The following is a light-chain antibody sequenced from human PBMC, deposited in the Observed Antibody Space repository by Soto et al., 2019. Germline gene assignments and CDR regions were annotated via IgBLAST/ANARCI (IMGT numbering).Light chain of an antibody. CDR1: QSVSIY. CDR2: DAS. Sequence: IVLNQAPATLSLSPGERATLSCRASQSVSIYLSWYQKKPGQAPRILIYDASTRATRIPASLSGSGSGTDFTLTISSLEPEDFAVYYFKQRNNXPRTCGPGTKVXI. J-gene: IGKJ3*01. CDR3: KQRNNXPRT. V-gene: IGKV3-11*01.